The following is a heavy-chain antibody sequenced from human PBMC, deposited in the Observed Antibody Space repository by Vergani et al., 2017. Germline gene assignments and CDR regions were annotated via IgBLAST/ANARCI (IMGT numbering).Heavy chain of an antibody. CDR1: GYSFTSYW. D-gene: IGHD3-9*01. J-gene: IGHJ4*02. V-gene: IGHV5-51*01. CDR3: AGSHYDILTGHFGSFDY. Sequence: EVQLVQSGAEVKKPGESLKISCKGSGYSFTSYWIGWVRQMPGKGLEWMGIIYPGDSDTRYSPSFQGQVPISADKSISTAYLQWSSLKASDTAMYYCAGSHYDILTGHFGSFDYWGQGTLVTVSS. CDR2: IYPGDSDT.